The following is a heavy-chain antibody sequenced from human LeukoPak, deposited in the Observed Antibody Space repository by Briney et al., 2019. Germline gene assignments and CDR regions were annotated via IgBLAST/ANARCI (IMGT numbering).Heavy chain of an antibody. V-gene: IGHV3-7*01. CDR3: VRDYPVVNPY. J-gene: IGHJ4*02. CDR2: IKEDGSQT. Sequence: GGSLPLSCAASGFTFSTYWMTWVRQAPGRGREWVANIKEDGSQTKYADSFLGRFTVSRDNSKNSLFLQMNSLRVEDTAVYYCVRDYPVVNPYWGQGTRVTVSS. CDR1: GFTFSTYW. D-gene: IGHD3-22*01.